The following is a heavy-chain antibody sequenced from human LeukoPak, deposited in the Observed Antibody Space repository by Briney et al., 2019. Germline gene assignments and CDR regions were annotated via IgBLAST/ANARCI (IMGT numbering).Heavy chain of an antibody. D-gene: IGHD5-12*01. V-gene: IGHV4-59*01. J-gene: IGHJ4*02. CDR2: IYSSGST. CDR1: GVSITSYY. Sequence: SETLSLTCTVSGVSITSYYWTWIRQPPGKGLERTGHIYSSGSTNYNPSLESRLTMSVDTSTNQFSLKLSSVTAADTAVYYCARGGAHSGYEFDCWGQGTLVTVSS. CDR3: ARGGAHSGYEFDC.